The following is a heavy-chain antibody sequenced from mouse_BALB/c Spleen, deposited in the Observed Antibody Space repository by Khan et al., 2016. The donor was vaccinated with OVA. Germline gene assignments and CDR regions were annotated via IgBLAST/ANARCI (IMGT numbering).Heavy chain of an antibody. CDR2: ISYSGNT. V-gene: IGHV3-2*02. CDR1: GYSITSDYA. Sequence: EVQLQESGPGLVKPSQSLSLTCTVTGYSITSDYAWNWIRQFPGNQLEWMGFISYSGNTNYNPSLKSRASITRDTSKNQFFLHLNSVTTEDTATYYCARVYGGDFDYWGQGTTLTVSS. J-gene: IGHJ2*01. CDR3: ARVYGGDFDY. D-gene: IGHD1-1*01.